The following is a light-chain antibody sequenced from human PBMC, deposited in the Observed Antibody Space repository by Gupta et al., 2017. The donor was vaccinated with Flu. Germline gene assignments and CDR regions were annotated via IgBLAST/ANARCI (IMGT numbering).Light chain of an antibody. Sequence: GTLLLSPGERATLSCRASQTVRGGYLAWYQPRPSPSPPLLLCGSSALAPGIPDRFSGSGSGTDFTLTISRLEPEDFAVSFFLPSARTPHTFGGGTKVEIK. CDR3: LPSARTPHT. J-gene: IGKJ4*01. CDR2: GSS. CDR1: QTVRGGY. V-gene: IGKV3-20*01.